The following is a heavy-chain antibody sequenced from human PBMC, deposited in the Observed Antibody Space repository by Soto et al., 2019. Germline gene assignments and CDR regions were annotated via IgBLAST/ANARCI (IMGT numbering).Heavy chain of an antibody. J-gene: IGHJ6*02. Sequence: SETLSLTCAVYGGSFSGYYWSWIRQPPGKGLEWIGEINHSGSTNYNPSLKSRVTISVDTSKNQFSLKLSSVTAADTAVYYCARGPDRYCSSTSFYPYYYYYGMDVWGQGTTVTVSS. CDR3: ARGPDRYCSSTSFYPYYYYYGMDV. CDR2: INHSGST. V-gene: IGHV4-34*01. D-gene: IGHD2-2*01. CDR1: GGSFSGYY.